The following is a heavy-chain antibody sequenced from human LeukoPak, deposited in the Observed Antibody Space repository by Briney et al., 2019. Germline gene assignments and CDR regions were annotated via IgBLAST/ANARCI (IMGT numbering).Heavy chain of an antibody. Sequence: GGSLRLSCAASGFTFSSYEMNWVRQAPGKGLEWVSYISSSGSTIYYADSVKGRFTISRDNAKNSLYLQMNSLRAEDTAVYYCARWGVERYFDRLLKGGFDYWGQGTLVTVSS. V-gene: IGHV3-48*03. CDR3: ARWGVERYFDRLLKGGFDY. J-gene: IGHJ4*02. CDR2: ISSSGSTI. CDR1: GFTFSSYE. D-gene: IGHD3-9*01.